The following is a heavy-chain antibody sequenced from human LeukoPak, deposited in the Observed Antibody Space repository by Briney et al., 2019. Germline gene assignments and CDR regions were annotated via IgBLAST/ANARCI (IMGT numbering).Heavy chain of an antibody. D-gene: IGHD6-19*01. CDR1: GFTFDDYA. V-gene: IGHV3-9*01. CDR3: AKDSGGGWYASTKYYFDY. J-gene: IGHJ4*02. Sequence: GRSLRLSCAASGFTFDDYAMHWVRQAPGKGLEWVSGISWNSGSIGYADSVKGRFTISRDNAKNSLYLQMNSLRAEDTALYYCAKDSGGGWYASTKYYFDYWGQGTLVTVSS. CDR2: ISWNSGSI.